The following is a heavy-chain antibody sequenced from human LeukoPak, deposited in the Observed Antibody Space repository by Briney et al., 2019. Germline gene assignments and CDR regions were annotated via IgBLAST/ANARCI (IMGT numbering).Heavy chain of an antibody. CDR1: GFTFSSYA. J-gene: IGHJ3*02. CDR2: ISGSGGST. V-gene: IGHV3-23*01. D-gene: IGHD6-13*01. CDR3: ATLGSGRIAAAGHDDAFDI. Sequence: PGGSLRLSCAASGFTFSSYAMSWVRQAPGKGLEWVSAISGSGGSTYYADSVKGRFAISRDNSKNTLYLQMNSLRAEDTAVYYCATLGSGRIAAAGHDDAFDIWAKGQWSPSLQ.